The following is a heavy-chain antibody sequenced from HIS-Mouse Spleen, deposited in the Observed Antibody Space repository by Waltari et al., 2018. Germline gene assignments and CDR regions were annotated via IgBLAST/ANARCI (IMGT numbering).Heavy chain of an antibody. J-gene: IGHJ5*02. CDR3: ARSPYYDFWSGYSDNWFDP. Sequence: QVQLQESGPGLVKPSQTLSLTCTVSGGSISSGGYYWSWIHQHPGKGLEWIGYIYYSGSPYYTPSLKSRFTISVDTSKNQFSLKLSSVTAADTAVYYCARSPYYDFWSGYSDNWFDPWGQGTLVTVSS. CDR2: IYYSGSP. D-gene: IGHD3-3*01. V-gene: IGHV4-31*03. CDR1: GGSISSGGYY.